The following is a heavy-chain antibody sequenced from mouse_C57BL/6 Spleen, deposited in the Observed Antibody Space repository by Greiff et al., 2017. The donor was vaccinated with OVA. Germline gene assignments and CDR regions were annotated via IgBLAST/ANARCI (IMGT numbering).Heavy chain of an antibody. D-gene: IGHD4-1*01. CDR3: ARWSNSLAY. J-gene: IGHJ3*01. Sequence: VQLKQSGAELVKPGASVKLSCTASGFNIKDYYMHWVKQRTEQGLEWIGRIDPEDGETKYAPKFQGKATITADTSSNTAYLQLSSLTSEDTAVYYCARWSNSLAYWGQGTLVTVSA. CDR1: GFNIKDYY. CDR2: IDPEDGET. V-gene: IGHV14-2*01.